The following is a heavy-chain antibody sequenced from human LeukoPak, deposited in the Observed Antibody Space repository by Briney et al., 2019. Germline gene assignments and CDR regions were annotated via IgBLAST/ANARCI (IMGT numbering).Heavy chain of an antibody. J-gene: IGHJ4*02. V-gene: IGHV3-23*01. CDR3: AKDDRWLQFCC. CDR1: GFTFSSHG. Sequence: GGTLRLSCVASGFTFSSHGMNWVRQAPGKGLEWVSGIIPSGHTTYYADSVGGRFTISRDNSRNTVYLQMNSLRAEDTAVYYCAKDDRWLQFCCWGQGTLVTVSA. CDR2: IIPSGHTT. D-gene: IGHD5-24*01.